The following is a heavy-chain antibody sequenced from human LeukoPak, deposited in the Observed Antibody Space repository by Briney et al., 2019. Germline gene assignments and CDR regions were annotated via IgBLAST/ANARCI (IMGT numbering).Heavy chain of an antibody. CDR2: IYYTGST. D-gene: IGHD5-12*01. Sequence: SETLSLTCTVSGDSIRSYYWNWIRRPPGKGLEWIGYIYYTGSTSYNPSLKSRVTISLDTSKSQFSLRLTAVTAADTAVYYCASHGSSGHDPLTWGQGTLVTVSS. CDR3: ASHGSSGHDPLT. J-gene: IGHJ4*01. V-gene: IGHV4-59*08. CDR1: GDSIRSYY.